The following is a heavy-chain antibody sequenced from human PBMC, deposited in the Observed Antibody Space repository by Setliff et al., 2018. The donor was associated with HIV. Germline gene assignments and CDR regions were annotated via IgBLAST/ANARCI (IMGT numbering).Heavy chain of an antibody. CDR3: ARGWKQWLVHWFDP. V-gene: IGHV4-59*12. J-gene: IGHJ5*02. CDR2: VYHSGRT. CDR1: GGFISNYF. D-gene: IGHD6-19*01. Sequence: SETLSLTCTVSGGFISNYFWSWIRQAPGKGLEWIGCVYHSGRTKYSPSLRSRVSISVDTSKTQFSLKLSSVTAADTAVYYCARGWKQWLVHWFDPWGQGTLVTVSS.